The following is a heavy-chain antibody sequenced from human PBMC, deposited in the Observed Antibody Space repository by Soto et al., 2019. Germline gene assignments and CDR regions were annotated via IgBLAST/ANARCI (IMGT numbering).Heavy chain of an antibody. J-gene: IGHJ4*02. CDR2: ISAYNGNT. Sequence: QVQLVQSGAEVKKPGASVKVSCKASGYTFTSYGISWVRQAPGQGLEWMGWISAYNGNTNYAQKLQGRVTMTTDTSTSTAYMELRSLRSDDTAVYYCARSSSFTDCGGDCYIDYWGQGTLVTVSS. D-gene: IGHD2-21*01. V-gene: IGHV1-18*01. CDR1: GYTFTSYG. CDR3: ARSSSFTDCGGDCYIDY.